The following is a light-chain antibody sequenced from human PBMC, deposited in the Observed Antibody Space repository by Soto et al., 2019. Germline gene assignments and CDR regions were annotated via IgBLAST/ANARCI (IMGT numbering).Light chain of an antibody. J-gene: IGKJ4*01. CDR3: QQRSNWGLA. V-gene: IGKV3-11*01. CDR2: DAS. CDR1: QSVSGS. Sequence: DTVLAQSPSTRSLSPGERATLSCRASQSVSGSLAWYQQRPGQAPRLLIYDASNRATGIPARFSGSGSGTDFTLTISSLEPEDFAVYYCQQRSNWGLAFGGGTKVDIK.